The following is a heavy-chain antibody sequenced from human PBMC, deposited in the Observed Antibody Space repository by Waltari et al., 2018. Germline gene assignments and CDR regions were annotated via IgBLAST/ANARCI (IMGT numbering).Heavy chain of an antibody. D-gene: IGHD3-9*01. Sequence: QVQLQQGGAGLLKPSEPLSRTCADYGGPFRGSGWGWVRQPAGKGLEWSGEHLHSGSPNYPPSLQSPVTISVDTCKNQFCVKLSCVAAADTAVYCCARRGALRYVDGLAAYGMDVWGQGTTVTVSS. CDR2: HLHSGSP. CDR3: ARRGALRYVDGLAAYGMDV. V-gene: IGHV4-34*12. J-gene: IGHJ6*02. CDR1: GGPFRGSG.